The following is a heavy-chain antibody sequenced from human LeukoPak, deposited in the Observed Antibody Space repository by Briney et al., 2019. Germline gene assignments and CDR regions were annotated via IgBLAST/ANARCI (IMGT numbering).Heavy chain of an antibody. CDR3: AMAMVRGLTNWFDP. CDR1: GGSIIRGGDS. V-gene: IGHV4-30-4*07. J-gene: IGHJ5*02. D-gene: IGHD3-10*01. CDR2: IYYSGST. Sequence: SETLSLTCAISGGSIIRGGDSWSWIRQPPGKGLEWIGYIYYSGSTYYNPSLKRRVTISIDTSKKQFSLKLSSVTAADTAVYYCAMAMVRGLTNWFDPWGQGTLVIVSS.